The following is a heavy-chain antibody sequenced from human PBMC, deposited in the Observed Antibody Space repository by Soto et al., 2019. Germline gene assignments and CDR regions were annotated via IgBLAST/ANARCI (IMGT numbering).Heavy chain of an antibody. V-gene: IGHV3-23*01. CDR2: ITGSGSA. Sequence: GGSLRLSCAASGFTFSDYGMSWVRQPPGKGLEWVSAITGSGSAFYADSVKGRFTISRDNSKNTLYLQMNSLRAEDTAVYYCAKDYLRWAQSWGQGTLVTVSS. J-gene: IGHJ5*02. CDR3: AKDYLRWAQS. D-gene: IGHD1-26*01. CDR1: GFTFSDYG.